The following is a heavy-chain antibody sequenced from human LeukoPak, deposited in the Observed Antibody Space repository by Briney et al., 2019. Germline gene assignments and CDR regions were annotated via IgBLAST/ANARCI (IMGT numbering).Heavy chain of an antibody. V-gene: IGHV3-48*03. Sequence: PGGSLRLSCAASGFTFSSYEMNWVRQAPGKGLEWVSYISSSGSTIYYADSVKGRFTISRDNAKNSLYLQMNSLRAEDTAVYYCASPSDYFDYWGQGTLVTVSS. J-gene: IGHJ4*02. CDR2: ISSSGSTI. CDR3: ASPSDYFDY. CDR1: GFTFSSYE.